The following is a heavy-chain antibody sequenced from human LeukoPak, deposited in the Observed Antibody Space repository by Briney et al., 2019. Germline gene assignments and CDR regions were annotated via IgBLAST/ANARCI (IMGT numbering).Heavy chain of an antibody. J-gene: IGHJ4*02. CDR2: ISGSGGST. D-gene: IGHD3-10*01. Sequence: GGSLRLCCAASGFTFSSYGMSWVRQAPGKGLEWVSAISGSGGSTYYADSVKGRFTISRDNSKNTLYLQMNSLRAEDTAVYYCEAYYGSGSYYLGGQGTLVTVSS. CDR3: EAYYGSGSYYL. CDR1: GFTFSSYG. V-gene: IGHV3-23*01.